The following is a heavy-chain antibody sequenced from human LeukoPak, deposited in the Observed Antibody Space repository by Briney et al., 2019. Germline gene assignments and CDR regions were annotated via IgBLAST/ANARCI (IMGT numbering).Heavy chain of an antibody. Sequence: ASVKVSCKASGYTFTSYYMHWVRQAHGQGLEWMGIINPSGGSTSYAQKFQGRVTMTRDMSTSTVYMELSSLRAEDTAVYYCANGLVGGYYYTDVWGKGTTVTVSS. D-gene: IGHD2-2*01. CDR1: GYTFTSYY. V-gene: IGHV1-46*01. CDR2: INPSGGST. CDR3: ANGLVGGYYYTDV. J-gene: IGHJ6*03.